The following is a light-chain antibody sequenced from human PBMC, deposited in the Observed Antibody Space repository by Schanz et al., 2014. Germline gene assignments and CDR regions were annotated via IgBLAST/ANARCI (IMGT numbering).Light chain of an antibody. CDR1: SSDVGSYDY. V-gene: IGLV2-11*01. J-gene: IGLJ3*02. Sequence: QSALIQPPSVSGSPGQSVTISCTGSSSDVGSYDYVSWYQQHPGTVPKPMIYNVNTQPSGVPDRFSGSKSGNTASMTISGLQADDEADYLCCSYASSATWVFGGGTKLTVL. CDR3: CSYASSATWV. CDR2: NVN.